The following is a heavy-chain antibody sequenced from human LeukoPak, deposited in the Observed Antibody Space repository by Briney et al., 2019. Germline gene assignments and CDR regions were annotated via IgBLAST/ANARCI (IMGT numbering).Heavy chain of an antibody. CDR1: GFTFSSYS. Sequence: GGSLRLSCAASGFTFSSYSMNWVRQAPGKGLEWVSYISSSSSTIYYADSVKGRFTISRDNAKNSLYLQMNSLRAEDTAEYYCARGRAPVFYYYMDVWGKGTTVTVSS. CDR2: ISSSSSTI. D-gene: IGHD3-16*01. J-gene: IGHJ6*03. V-gene: IGHV3-48*01. CDR3: ARGRAPVFYYYMDV.